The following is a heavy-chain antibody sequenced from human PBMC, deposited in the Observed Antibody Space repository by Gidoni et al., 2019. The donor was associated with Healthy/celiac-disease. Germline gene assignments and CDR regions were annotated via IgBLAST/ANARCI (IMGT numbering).Heavy chain of an antibody. CDR3: ARADYYDSSGNYFNVAFDI. Sequence: QVQLVQSGAEVKKPGASVKVSCKASGYTFTSAYMHWVRQVPGQGLEWMGIINPSGGSVSYEQKFQGRVTMTRDTSTSTVYMELSSLRSEDTAVYYCARADYYDSSGNYFNVAFDIWGQGTMVTVSS. V-gene: IGHV1-46*01. CDR1: GYTFTSAY. CDR2: INPSGGSV. J-gene: IGHJ3*02. D-gene: IGHD3-22*01.